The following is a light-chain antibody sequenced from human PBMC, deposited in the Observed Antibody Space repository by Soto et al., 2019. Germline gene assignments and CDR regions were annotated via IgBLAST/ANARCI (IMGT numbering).Light chain of an antibody. CDR3: TLYKSENTYV. Sequence: QSALTQPPSVSGSPGQSVTISCTGTSTDFVSYNRVSWYQQPPGTAPKLIIYEASNRPSGVPDRFSGSKSGNTASLTISGLQAADEADYYCTLYKSENTYVSGTGTKVTVL. V-gene: IGLV2-18*01. J-gene: IGLJ1*01. CDR2: EAS. CDR1: STDFVSYNR.